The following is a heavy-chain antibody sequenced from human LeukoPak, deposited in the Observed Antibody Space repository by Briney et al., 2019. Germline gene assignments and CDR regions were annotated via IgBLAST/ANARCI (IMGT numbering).Heavy chain of an antibody. CDR1: GYSFTSYW. D-gene: IGHD2-2*01. Sequence: HGESLKISCKGSGYSFTSYWIGWVRQMPGKGLEWMGIIYPGDSDTRYIPSFQRQVTISADKSISTAYLQWSSLKASDTAMYYCARRNQGYCSSTSCYQFDYWGQDTVVTVSS. CDR2: IYPGDSDT. V-gene: IGHV5-51*01. J-gene: IGHJ4*02. CDR3: ARRNQGYCSSTSCYQFDY.